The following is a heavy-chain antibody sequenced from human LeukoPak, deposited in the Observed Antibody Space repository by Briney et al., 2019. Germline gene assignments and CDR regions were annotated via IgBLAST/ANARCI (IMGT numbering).Heavy chain of an antibody. CDR3: AKVSYETHLDY. Sequence: GGSLRLSCAASGFTLSSYWMHWVRQAPGKGLEWVSGISWNSGSIGYADSVKGRFTISRDNAKNSLYLQMNSLRAEDTALYYCAKVSYETHLDYWGQGTLVTVSS. V-gene: IGHV3-9*01. D-gene: IGHD3-22*01. J-gene: IGHJ4*02. CDR1: GFTLSSYW. CDR2: ISWNSGSI.